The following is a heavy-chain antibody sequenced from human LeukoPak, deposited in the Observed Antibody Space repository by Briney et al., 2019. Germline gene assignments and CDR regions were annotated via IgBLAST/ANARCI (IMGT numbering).Heavy chain of an antibody. CDR2: ISGDAYDT. J-gene: IGHJ5*02. V-gene: IGHV3-43*02. Sequence: PGGSLRLSCAASGFTFDDYAMHWVRQAPRKGLEWVSLISGDAYDTYYADSLKGRFATSRDNSNNSLYLEMSGLGTEDTGFYYCAKVGCRLPFGGSGGYYRNWIAAWGQGTLVSVSS. CDR1: GFTFDDYA. D-gene: IGHD3-10*01. CDR3: AKVGCRLPFGGSGGYYRNWIAA.